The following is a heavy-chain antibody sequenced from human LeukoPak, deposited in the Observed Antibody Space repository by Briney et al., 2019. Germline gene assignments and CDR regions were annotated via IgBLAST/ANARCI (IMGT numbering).Heavy chain of an antibody. CDR2: IYYSGST. D-gene: IGHD6-19*01. Sequence: PSETLSLTCTVSGGSISSYYWSWIRQPPGKGLEWIGYIYYSGSTNYNPSLKSRVTISVDTSKNQFSLKLSSVTAADTAVYYCARGGSGSGWSSYYYYGMDVWGQGTTVTVSS. J-gene: IGHJ6*02. CDR3: ARGGSGSGWSSYYYYGMDV. CDR1: GGSISSYY. V-gene: IGHV4-59*01.